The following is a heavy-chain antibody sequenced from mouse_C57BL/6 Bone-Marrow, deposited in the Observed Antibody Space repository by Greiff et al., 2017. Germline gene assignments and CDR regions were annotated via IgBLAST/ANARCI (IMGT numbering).Heavy chain of an antibody. CDR3: ARGFYAMDY. V-gene: IGHV1-54*01. CDR2: INPGSGGT. Sequence: VQLQQSGAELVRPGTSVKVSCKASGYAFTNYLIEWVKQRPGQGLEWIGVINPGSGGTNYNEKFKGKATLTADKSSSTAYMQLSSLTSEDSAVYFCARGFYAMDYWGKGTSVTVSS. J-gene: IGHJ4*01. CDR1: GYAFTNYL.